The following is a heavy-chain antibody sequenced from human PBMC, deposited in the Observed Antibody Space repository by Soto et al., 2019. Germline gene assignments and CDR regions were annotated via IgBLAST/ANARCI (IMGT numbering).Heavy chain of an antibody. CDR2: IYYSGST. J-gene: IGHJ4*02. V-gene: IGHV4-59*07. CDR1: CCSIISYY. Sequence: SDTLSLTCPLVCCSIISYYWSWIRQPPGKGLEWIGYIYYSGSTNYNPSLKSRVTISVDTSKNQFSLKLSSVTAADTAVYYCARRYGASFDYWGQGTLVTVS. CDR3: ARRYGASFDY. D-gene: IGHD4-17*01.